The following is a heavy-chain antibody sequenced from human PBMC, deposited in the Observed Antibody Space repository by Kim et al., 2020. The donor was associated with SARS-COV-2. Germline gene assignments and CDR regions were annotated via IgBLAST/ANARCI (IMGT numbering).Heavy chain of an antibody. CDR1: GGSFSGYY. V-gene: IGHV4-34*01. Sequence: SETLSLTCAVYGGSFSGYYWSWIRQPPGKGLEWIGEINHSGSTNYNPSLKSRVTISVDTSKNQFSLKLSSVTAADTAVYYCARFDNWNDVGYWGQGTLVTVSS. D-gene: IGHD1-1*01. J-gene: IGHJ4*02. CDR3: ARFDNWNDVGY. CDR2: INHSGST.